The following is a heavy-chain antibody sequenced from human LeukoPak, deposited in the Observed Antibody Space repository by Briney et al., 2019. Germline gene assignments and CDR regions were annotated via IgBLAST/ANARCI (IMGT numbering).Heavy chain of an antibody. D-gene: IGHD5-18*01. J-gene: IGHJ5*02. CDR2: ISGNAGST. CDR3: ALDRDTANWFDP. V-gene: IGHV3-23*01. CDR1: GFTLSSYA. Sequence: GGSLRLSCTASGFTLSSYAMSWVRQAPGKGLEWVSLISGNAGSTYYADSVKGRFTISRDITKNTLYLQMNSLRAEDTATYYCALDRDTANWFDPWGQGTLVTVSS.